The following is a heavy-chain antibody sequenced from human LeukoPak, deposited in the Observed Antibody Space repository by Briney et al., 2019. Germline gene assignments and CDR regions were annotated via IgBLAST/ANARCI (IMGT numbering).Heavy chain of an antibody. J-gene: IGHJ4*01. CDR3: ATATGGNWGFDF. CDR2: IIPIFGTT. Sequence: SVKVSCKASGGTFSSTYAISWVRQAPGQGLEWMGGIIPIFGTTNYAQKFQGRVTITAVESTSTASVELSSLRSEDTAVYYCATATGGNWGFDFWGHGTLVTVSS. CDR1: GGTFSSTYA. D-gene: IGHD7-27*01. V-gene: IGHV1-69*13.